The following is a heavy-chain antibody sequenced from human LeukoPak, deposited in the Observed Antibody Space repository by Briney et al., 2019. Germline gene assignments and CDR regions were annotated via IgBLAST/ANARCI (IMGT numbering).Heavy chain of an antibody. D-gene: IGHD5-18*01. CDR1: GYTFTSYD. CDR2: MNPNSGNT. Sequence: ASVKVSCKASGYTFTSYDINWVRQATGQGLEWMGWMNPNSGNTGYAQKFQGRVTITRNTSISTAYMELSSLRSEDTAVYYCARDRGYSYGQPNYYYYMDVWGKGTTVTVSS. V-gene: IGHV1-8*03. CDR3: ARDRGYSYGQPNYYYYMDV. J-gene: IGHJ6*03.